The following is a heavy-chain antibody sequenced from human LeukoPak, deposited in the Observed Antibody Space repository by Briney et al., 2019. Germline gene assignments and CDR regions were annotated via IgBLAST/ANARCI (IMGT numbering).Heavy chain of an antibody. Sequence: PGGSLRLSCAASGFTFSSYEMNWVRQAPGKGLEWVSYISSSGSTMYYADSVKGRFTISRDNSQNTVSLQVNNLRTEDTALYYCAKTSLSDPSGHYYYMDVWGKGTTVTVSS. CDR2: ISSSGSTM. J-gene: IGHJ6*03. D-gene: IGHD3-3*01. V-gene: IGHV3-48*03. CDR3: AKTSLSDPSGHYYYMDV. CDR1: GFTFSSYE.